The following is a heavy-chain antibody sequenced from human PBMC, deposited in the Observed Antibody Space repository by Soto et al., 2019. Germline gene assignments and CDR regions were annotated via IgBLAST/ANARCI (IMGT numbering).Heavy chain of an antibody. CDR3: EGRGESMKGGDYDSDAFDI. J-gene: IGHJ3*02. Sequence: QVQLVQSGAEVKKPGSSVKVSCKTSGGTFSGYTISWVRQAPGQGLEWMGRIIPIIGIPNYAQKFQGRVRISADKSASTVYVEMSSLRLDETAVYYCEGRGESMKGGDYDSDAFDIWGEGTMVTVSS. CDR2: IIPIIGIP. D-gene: IGHD2-21*01. CDR1: GGTFSGYT. V-gene: IGHV1-69*02.